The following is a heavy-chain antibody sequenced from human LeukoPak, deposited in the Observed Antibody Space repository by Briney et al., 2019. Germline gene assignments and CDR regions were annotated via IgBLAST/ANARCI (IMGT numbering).Heavy chain of an antibody. D-gene: IGHD6-6*01. CDR3: ASAGGDSRSPLPFYY. J-gene: IGHJ4*02. CDR1: GFTFGSYW. V-gene: IGHV3-7*03. Sequence: GGSLRLSCAASGFTFGSYWMSWVRQAPGKGLEWVANIKQDGSEKYYVDSVKGRFTISRDNAENSLSLQMNSLRAEDTAVYYCASAGGDSRSPLPFYYWGQGTLVTVTS. CDR2: IKQDGSEK.